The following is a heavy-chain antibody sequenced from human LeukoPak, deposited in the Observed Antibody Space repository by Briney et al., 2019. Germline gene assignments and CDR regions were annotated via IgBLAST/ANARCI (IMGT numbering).Heavy chain of an antibody. Sequence: SETLSLACAVYGGSFSGYYWSWIRQPPGKGLEWIGEINHSGSTNYNPSLKSRVTISVDTSKNQFSLKLSSVTAADTAVYYCARGADIVVVPAEVGMDVWGQGTTVTVSS. J-gene: IGHJ6*02. D-gene: IGHD2-2*01. CDR3: ARGADIVVVPAEVGMDV. CDR1: GGSFSGYY. V-gene: IGHV4-34*01. CDR2: INHSGST.